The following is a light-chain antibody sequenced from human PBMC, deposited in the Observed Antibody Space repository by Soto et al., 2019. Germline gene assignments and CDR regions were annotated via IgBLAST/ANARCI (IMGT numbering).Light chain of an antibody. CDR3: QQYNSYSPIT. CDR2: DAS. Sequence: DIQMTQSPSYLSASVGDRVTITCRASQSISSYLNWYQQKPGKAPKLLIYDASSLESGVPSRFSGSGSGTEFTLTISSLQPDDFATYYCQQYNSYSPITFGQGTRLEIK. V-gene: IGKV1-5*01. J-gene: IGKJ5*01. CDR1: QSISSY.